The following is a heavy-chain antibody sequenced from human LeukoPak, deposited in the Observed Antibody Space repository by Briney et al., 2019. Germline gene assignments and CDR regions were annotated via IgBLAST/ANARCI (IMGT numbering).Heavy chain of an antibody. J-gene: IGHJ3*02. CDR2: IKSNTDGGTT. D-gene: IGHD3-9*01. CDR1: GFSFSNAW. V-gene: IGHV3-15*01. Sequence: GGPLRLSCAASGFSFSNAWMSWVRQAPGKGLEWVGRIKSNTDGGTTDYAAPVKGRFTISRDNAKNSLYLQMNSLRAEDTAVYYCAQVAGYYYNAFDIWGQGTMVTVSS. CDR3: AQVAGYYYNAFDI.